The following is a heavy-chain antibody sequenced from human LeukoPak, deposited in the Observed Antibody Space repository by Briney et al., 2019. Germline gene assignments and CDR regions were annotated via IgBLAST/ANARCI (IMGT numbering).Heavy chain of an antibody. CDR3: ARYSGSYSRFFDY. D-gene: IGHD1-26*01. J-gene: IGHJ4*02. Sequence: GGSLRLSCAASGFTFSSYAMSWVRQAPGKGLGWVSAISGSGGSTYYADSVKGRFTISRDNSKNTLYLQMNSLRTEDTAVYYCARYSGSYSRFFDYWGQGALVTVSS. CDR2: ISGSGGST. CDR1: GFTFSSYA. V-gene: IGHV3-23*01.